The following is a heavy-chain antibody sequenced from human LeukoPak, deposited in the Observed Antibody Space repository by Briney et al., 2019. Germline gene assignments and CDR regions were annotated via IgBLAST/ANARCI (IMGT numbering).Heavy chain of an antibody. CDR1: GFTFGSYA. Sequence: GGSLRLSCAASGFTFGSYAMSWVRQAPGKGLEWVSAMSGSGGSTYYADSVKGRFTISRDNSKNTLYLQMNSLRAEDTAVYYCAKGKDTYSYDSSGYYFGEYWGQGTLVTVSS. CDR2: MSGSGGST. CDR3: AKGKDTYSYDSSGYYFGEY. V-gene: IGHV3-23*01. J-gene: IGHJ4*02. D-gene: IGHD3-22*01.